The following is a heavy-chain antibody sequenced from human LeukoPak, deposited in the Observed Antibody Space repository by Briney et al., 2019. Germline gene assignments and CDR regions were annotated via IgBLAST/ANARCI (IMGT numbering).Heavy chain of an antibody. CDR3: ARVRYCSGGSCYSFSDYDYGGYDC. D-gene: IGHD2-15*01. V-gene: IGHV4-34*01. J-gene: IGHJ4*02. Sequence: PSETLSLTCAVYGGSFSGYYWSWIRQPPGKGLEWIGEINHSGSTNYNPSLKSRVTISVDTSKNQFSLKLSSVTAADTAVYYCARVRYCSGGSCYSFSDYDYGGYDCWGQGTLVTVSS. CDR2: INHSGST. CDR1: GGSFSGYY.